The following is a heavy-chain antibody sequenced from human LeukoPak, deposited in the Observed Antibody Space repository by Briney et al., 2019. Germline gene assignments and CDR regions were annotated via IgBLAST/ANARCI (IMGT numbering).Heavy chain of an antibody. V-gene: IGHV4-59*01. Sequence: PSETLSLTCTVSGGSISSYYWSWIRQPPRKGLEWIGYIYYSGSTNYNPSLKSRVTISVDTSKTQFSLKLSPVTAADTAVYYCARGSMVRGGDFDYWGQGTLVTVSS. CDR3: ARGSMVRGGDFDY. J-gene: IGHJ4*02. CDR1: GGSISSYY. D-gene: IGHD3-10*01. CDR2: IYYSGST.